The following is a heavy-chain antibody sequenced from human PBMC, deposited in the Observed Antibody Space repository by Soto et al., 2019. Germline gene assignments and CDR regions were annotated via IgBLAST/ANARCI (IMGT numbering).Heavy chain of an antibody. Sequence: SATLSLTCTVSGASISSSSYYWGWIREPPGKGLEWIGNIYYSGSTYCNPSPKSRVTISGDTSKNQFSLRLSSVTAADTAVYYCASFPTYYVSRSLNWFDPWGQGTLDTVSS. CDR3: ASFPTYYVSRSLNWFDP. V-gene: IGHV4-39*01. CDR2: IYYSGST. D-gene: IGHD3-10*01. CDR1: GASISSSSYY. J-gene: IGHJ5*02.